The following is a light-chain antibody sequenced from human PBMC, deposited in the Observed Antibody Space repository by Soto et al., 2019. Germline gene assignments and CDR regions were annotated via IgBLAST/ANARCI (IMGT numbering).Light chain of an antibody. V-gene: IGLV2-23*02. CDR2: EVS. CDR3: CSYAGSSTLAV. J-gene: IGLJ7*01. CDR1: SSDVGSYNL. Sequence: QSALTQPASVSGSPGQSITLSCTGTSSDVGSYNLVSWYQQHPTKAPKLMIYEVSKRPSGVSNRFSGSKSDNTASLTISGLQAEDEADYYCCSYAGSSTLAVFGGGTQLTVL.